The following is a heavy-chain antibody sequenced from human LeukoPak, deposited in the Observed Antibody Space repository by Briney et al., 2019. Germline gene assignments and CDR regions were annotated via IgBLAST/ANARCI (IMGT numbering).Heavy chain of an antibody. CDR2: ISGSGGST. CDR1: GFTLSSYA. D-gene: IGHD6-6*01. Sequence: TGGSLRLSCAASGFTLSSYAMSWVRQAPGKGLEWVSAISGSGGSTYYADSVKGRFTISRDNSKNTLYLQMNSLRAEDTAVYYCAKVLFPEYSSAQGYWGQGTLVTVSS. V-gene: IGHV3-23*01. J-gene: IGHJ4*02. CDR3: AKVLFPEYSSAQGY.